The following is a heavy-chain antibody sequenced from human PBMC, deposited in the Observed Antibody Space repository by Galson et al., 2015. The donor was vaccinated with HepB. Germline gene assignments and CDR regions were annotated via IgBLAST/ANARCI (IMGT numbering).Heavy chain of an antibody. D-gene: IGHD3-10*01. Sequence: ETLSLTCTVSGGSISSYYWSWIRQPAGKGLEWIGRIYTSGSTNYNPSLKSRVTMSVDTSKNQFSLKLSSVTAADTAVYYCARDIWFGELPWYFDLWGRGTLVTVSS. J-gene: IGHJ2*01. CDR2: IYTSGST. CDR1: GGSISSYY. V-gene: IGHV4-4*07. CDR3: ARDIWFGELPWYFDL.